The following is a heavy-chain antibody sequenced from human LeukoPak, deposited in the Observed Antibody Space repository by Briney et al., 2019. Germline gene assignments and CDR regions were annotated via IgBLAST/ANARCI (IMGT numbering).Heavy chain of an antibody. CDR2: ISAYNGNT. CDR3: ATPSDQHAFDI. Sequence: ASVKVSCKASGYTFTGYYMHWVRQAPGQGLEWMGWISAYNGNTNYAQKLQGRVTMTTDTSTSTAYMELSSLRSEDTAVYYCATPSDQHAFDIWGQGTMVTVSS. J-gene: IGHJ3*02. CDR1: GYTFTGYY. V-gene: IGHV1-18*04. D-gene: IGHD1-26*01.